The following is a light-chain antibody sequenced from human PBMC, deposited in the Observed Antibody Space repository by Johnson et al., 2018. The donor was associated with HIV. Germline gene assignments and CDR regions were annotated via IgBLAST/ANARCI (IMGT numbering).Light chain of an antibody. CDR2: ENN. J-gene: IGLJ1*01. V-gene: IGLV1-51*02. CDR3: ETWDSSLSGV. CDR1: SSNIGNNY. Sequence: QSVLTQPPSVSAAPGQKVTISCSGSSSNIGNNYVSWYQQLQGTAPKLLIYENNKRPSGIPDRFSGSKSGTSATLGITGLQTGDEADYYCETWDSSLSGVFGTGTKVTVL.